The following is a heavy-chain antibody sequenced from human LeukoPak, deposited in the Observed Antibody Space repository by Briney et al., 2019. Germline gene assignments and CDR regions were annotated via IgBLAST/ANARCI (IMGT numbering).Heavy chain of an antibody. Sequence: SETLSLTCSVSGGSVSSSSNYWGWIRQPPGKGLEWIGSIYYSGGTYYNPSLKSRVIISVDTSKNQFSLKVSSVTAADTAVYYCARHSGSYYQPLDYWGQGTLVTVSS. CDR2: IYYSGGT. J-gene: IGHJ4*02. CDR3: ARHSGSYYQPLDY. V-gene: IGHV4-39*01. D-gene: IGHD1-26*01. CDR1: GGSVSSSSNY.